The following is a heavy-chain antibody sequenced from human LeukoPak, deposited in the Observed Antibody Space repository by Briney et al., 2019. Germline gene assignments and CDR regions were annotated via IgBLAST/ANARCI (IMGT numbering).Heavy chain of an antibody. J-gene: IGHJ1*01. CDR1: GGTFSSYA. D-gene: IGHD2-2*01. Sequence: ASVKVSCKASGGTFSSYAISWVRQAPGQGLEWMGGIIPIFGTANYAQKFQGRVTITADESTSTAYMELSSLRSEDTAVYYCAREEDVFVVVPAAMRFGYFQHWGQGTLVTASS. CDR3: AREEDVFVVVPAAMRFGYFQH. V-gene: IGHV1-69*13. CDR2: IIPIFGTA.